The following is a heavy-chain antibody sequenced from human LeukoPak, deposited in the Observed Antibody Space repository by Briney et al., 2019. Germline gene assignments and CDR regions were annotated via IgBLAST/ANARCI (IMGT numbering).Heavy chain of an antibody. Sequence: CCKASGGTFSSYAMHWVRQAPGKGLEWVAVISYDGSNKYYADSVKGRFTISRDNSKNTLYLQMNSLRAEDTAVYYCARVRQMGDIAVVPAAIDYWGQGTLVTVSS. V-gene: IGHV3-30-3*01. CDR1: GGTFSSYA. J-gene: IGHJ4*02. CDR3: ARVRQMGDIAVVPAAIDY. CDR2: ISYDGSNK. D-gene: IGHD2-2*01.